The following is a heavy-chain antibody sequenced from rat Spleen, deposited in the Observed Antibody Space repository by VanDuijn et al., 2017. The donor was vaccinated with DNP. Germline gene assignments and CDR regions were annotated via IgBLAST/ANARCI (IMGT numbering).Heavy chain of an antibody. J-gene: IGHJ2*01. CDR2: ISPGGNNI. CDR3: AKAGGYSPWYFDY. CDR1: GFTFRDFY. D-gene: IGHD1-11*01. Sequence: EVQLVESGGGLVQPGGSLRLSCVASGFTFRDFYMAWVRQAPTKGLEWVAAISPGGNNIYYRDSVKGRFTISRDNAKSTLYLQMDSLRSEETATYYCAKAGGYSPWYFDYWGQGVMVTVSS. V-gene: IGHV5S11*01.